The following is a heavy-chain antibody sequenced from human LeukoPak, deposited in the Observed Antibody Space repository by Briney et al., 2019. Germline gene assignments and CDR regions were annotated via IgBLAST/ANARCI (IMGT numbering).Heavy chain of an antibody. CDR3: ARQQWLEQDAFDI. D-gene: IGHD6-19*01. Sequence: TSETLPLTCTVSGGSISTYYWSWIRRPPGKGLEWIGYIYYSGSTNYNPSLKSRVTISVDTSKNQFSLKLSSVTAADTAVYYCARQQWLEQDAFDIWGQGTMVTVSS. CDR1: GGSISTYY. CDR2: IYYSGST. V-gene: IGHV4-59*08. J-gene: IGHJ3*02.